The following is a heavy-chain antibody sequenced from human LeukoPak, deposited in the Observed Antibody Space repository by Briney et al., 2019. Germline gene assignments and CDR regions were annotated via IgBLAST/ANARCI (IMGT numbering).Heavy chain of an antibody. V-gene: IGHV3-48*04. D-gene: IGHD2-2*01. J-gene: IGHJ4*02. CDR1: GFTFSDYG. CDR3: ARSSMSSSYTY. CDR2: IDDTSSAI. Sequence: PGGSLRLSCEASGFTFSDYGMNWVRQSPGKGLEWISYIDDTSSAIYYADSVKGRFAISRDNAKNSLYLQMNSLRAEDTAVYYCARSSMSSSYTYWGQGTLVTVSS.